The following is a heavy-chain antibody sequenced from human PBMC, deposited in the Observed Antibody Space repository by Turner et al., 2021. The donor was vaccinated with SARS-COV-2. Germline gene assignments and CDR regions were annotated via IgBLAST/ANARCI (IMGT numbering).Heavy chain of an antibody. D-gene: IGHD6-19*01. V-gene: IGHV3-48*03. J-gene: IGHJ4*02. CDR1: GFPFSSYE. CDR3: ARVARGNSGWYYFDY. CDR2: IGSRGRTI. Sequence: EVQLVESGGGLVQPGGSLSLSCAASGFPFSSYEMNWVRQAPGKGLEWVSYIGSRGRTIYYADSVKGRFTISRDNAKNSLYLQMNSLRAEDTAVYYCARVARGNSGWYYFDYWGQGTLVTVSS.